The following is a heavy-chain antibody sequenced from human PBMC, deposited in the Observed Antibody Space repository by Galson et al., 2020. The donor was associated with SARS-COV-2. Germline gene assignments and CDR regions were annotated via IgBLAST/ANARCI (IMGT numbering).Heavy chain of an antibody. J-gene: IGHJ4*02. D-gene: IGHD5-12*01. CDR2: IYHSGST. Sequence: SETLSLTCAVSGGSISSTDWWGWVRPPPGGGLEWIAEIYHSGSTNYNAPLKSRFTISIDRSNNQFSLKLTSVTAADTAVYYCVGSGGYKYGRYFDYWGQGTLVTVSS. V-gene: IGHV4-4*02. CDR3: VGSGGYKYGRYFDY. CDR1: GGSISSTDW.